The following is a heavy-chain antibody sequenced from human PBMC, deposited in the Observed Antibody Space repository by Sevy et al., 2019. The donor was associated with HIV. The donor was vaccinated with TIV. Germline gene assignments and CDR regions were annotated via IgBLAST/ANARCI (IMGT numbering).Heavy chain of an antibody. CDR1: GFTFSNYG. J-gene: IGHJ4*02. Sequence: GGSLRLSCAASGFTFSNYGMHWVRQVPGKGLEWVTFIRYDGSDKYYAASVKGRFTISRDDSKNTLYLQMDSLGAEDTGIYYCAKDLAGPGRSYFDYWGQGTLVTVSS. CDR2: IRYDGSDK. CDR3: AKDLAGPGRSYFDY. D-gene: IGHD6-13*01. V-gene: IGHV3-30*02.